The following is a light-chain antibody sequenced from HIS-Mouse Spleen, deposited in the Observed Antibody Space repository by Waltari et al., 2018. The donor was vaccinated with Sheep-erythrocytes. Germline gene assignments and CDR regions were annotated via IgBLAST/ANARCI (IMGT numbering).Light chain of an antibody. CDR3: QAWDSSTEV. V-gene: IGLV3-1*01. CDR2: QDS. Sequence: SYELTQPPSVSVSPGQTASITCSGDKLGDKYAIWYQQKPGQPPVLVIYQDSKRPSGIPERFSGSNSGNTATLTISGTQAMDEADYYCQAWDSSTEVFGGGTKLTVL. J-gene: IGLJ2*01. CDR1: KLGDKY.